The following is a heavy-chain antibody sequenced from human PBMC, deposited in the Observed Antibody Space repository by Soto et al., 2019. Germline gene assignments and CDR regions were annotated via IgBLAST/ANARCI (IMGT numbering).Heavy chain of an antibody. J-gene: IGHJ6*02. V-gene: IGHV4-30-4*01. CDR3: ARDLWVEPELCYYGMDV. CDR1: GDSTSSADYY. Sequence: SETLSLTCTVSGDSTSSADYYWSWIRQTPGKGLEWIGHIFYSGTTYYNPSLKSRLTISVDTSKNHFSLRLTSVTAADTAVYYCARDLWVEPELCYYGMDVWGQGTTVTVSS. CDR2: IFYSGTT. D-gene: IGHD1-1*01.